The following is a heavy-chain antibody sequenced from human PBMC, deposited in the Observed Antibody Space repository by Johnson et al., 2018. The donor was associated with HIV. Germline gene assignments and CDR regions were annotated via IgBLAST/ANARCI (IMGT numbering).Heavy chain of an antibody. CDR3: AQEKSSGWSFHAFDI. CDR1: GFTFSSYL. J-gene: IGHJ3*02. Sequence: EVQLMESGGGLVQPGGSLRLSCAASGFTFSSYLMSWVRQAPGNGLEWVANIKQDGSEKYYVDSVKGRFTISRDNAKNSLYLQMNSLRVEDTAMYYCAQEKSSGWSFHAFDIWGQGTVVTVSS. CDR2: IKQDGSEK. V-gene: IGHV3-7*01. D-gene: IGHD6-19*01.